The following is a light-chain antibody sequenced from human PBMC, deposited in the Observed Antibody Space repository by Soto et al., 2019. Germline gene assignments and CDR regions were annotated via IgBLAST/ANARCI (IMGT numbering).Light chain of an antibody. CDR2: GAS. CDR1: QSVSSN. Sequence: IVMTQSPATLSVSPGESATLSCRASQSVSSNLAWYRQKPGQAPRLLIYGASTRVTGISARFSGSGSGTEFTLTISSLQSEDFAVYYCQQHNSWPWTFGQGTKVDIK. CDR3: QQHNSWPWT. J-gene: IGKJ1*01. V-gene: IGKV3-15*01.